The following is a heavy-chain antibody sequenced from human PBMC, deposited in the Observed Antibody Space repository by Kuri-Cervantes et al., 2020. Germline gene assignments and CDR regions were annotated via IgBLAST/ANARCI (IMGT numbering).Heavy chain of an antibody. D-gene: IGHD5-12*01. Sequence: SLKISCAASGFTFDDYAMHWVRQAPGKGLEWVSGISWNSGSIGYADSVKGRFTISRDNSKNTLYLQMYSLRAEDTAVYYCARDGGYDASDIWGQGTMVTVSS. J-gene: IGHJ3*02. CDR3: ARDGGYDASDI. CDR1: GFTFDDYA. CDR2: ISWNSGSI. V-gene: IGHV3-9*01.